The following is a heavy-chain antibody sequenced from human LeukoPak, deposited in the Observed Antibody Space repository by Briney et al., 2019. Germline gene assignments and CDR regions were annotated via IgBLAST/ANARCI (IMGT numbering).Heavy chain of an antibody. CDR3: ARDLAPIVVVVAATGWWFDP. J-gene: IGHJ5*02. CDR2: ISSSSSYI. V-gene: IGHV3-21*01. CDR1: GFTFSSYS. Sequence: GGSLRLSCAASGFTFSSYSMNWVRQAPGKGLEWVSSISSSSSYIYYADSVKGRFTISRDNAKNSLYLQMNSLRAEDTAVYYWARDLAPIVVVVAATGWWFDPWGQGTMVTVSS. D-gene: IGHD2-15*01.